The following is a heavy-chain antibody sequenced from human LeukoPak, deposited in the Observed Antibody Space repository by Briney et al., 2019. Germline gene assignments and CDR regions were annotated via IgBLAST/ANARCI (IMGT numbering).Heavy chain of an antibody. CDR2: IYYSGST. D-gene: IGHD3-10*01. V-gene: IGHV4-59*12. Sequence: SETLSLTCTVSGGSISSYYWSWIRQPPGKGLEWIGYIYYSGSTNYNPSLKSRVTMSVDTSKNQFSLKLGSVTAADTAVYYCARSIWFGELHDAFDIWGQGTMVTVSS. CDR3: ARSIWFGELHDAFDI. CDR1: GGSISSYY. J-gene: IGHJ3*02.